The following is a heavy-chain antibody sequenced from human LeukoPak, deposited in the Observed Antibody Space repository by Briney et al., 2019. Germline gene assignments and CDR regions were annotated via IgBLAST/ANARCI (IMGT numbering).Heavy chain of an antibody. CDR3: AKDYSSGWQIDY. Sequence: QPGGPLRLSCAASGFTLSSYGMHWVRQAPGKGLEWVASIRYDGSNKYYADSVKGRFTISRDNSKHTLYLQMNSLRAEDTAVYYCAKDYSSGWQIDYCGQGTLVTVSS. CDR1: GFTLSSYG. J-gene: IGHJ4*02. CDR2: IRYDGSNK. D-gene: IGHD6-19*01. V-gene: IGHV3-30*02.